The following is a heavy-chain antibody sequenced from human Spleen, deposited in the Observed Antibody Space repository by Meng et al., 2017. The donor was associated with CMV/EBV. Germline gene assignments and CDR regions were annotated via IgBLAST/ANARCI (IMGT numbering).Heavy chain of an antibody. CDR2: IWHDGSNK. CDR1: GFTVSSAG. V-gene: IGHV3-33*06. J-gene: IGHJ5*02. D-gene: IGHD3-10*01. Sequence: SGFTVSSAGMHCVRKAPGRGLEWVSIIWHDGSNKYYADSVKGRFTISRDNSKSTLYLQMNSLRAEDTAVYYCAKGYYGSGSGWFDPWGQGTLVTVSS. CDR3: AKGYYGSGSGWFDP.